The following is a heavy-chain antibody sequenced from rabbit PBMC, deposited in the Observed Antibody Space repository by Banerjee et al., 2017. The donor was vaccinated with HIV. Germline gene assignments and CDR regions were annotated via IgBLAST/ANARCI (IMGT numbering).Heavy chain of an antibody. Sequence: QSLEESGGDLVKPGGTLTLTCKASGFSFSSYWICWVRQAPGKGLEWIACISTGSSGRTAYANWAKGRFTISKISSTTVTLQMTSLTAADTATYFCARGGYDENYFNLWGQGTLVT. CDR1: GFSFSSYW. CDR3: ARGGYDENYFNL. CDR2: ISTGSSGRT. D-gene: IGHD2-1*01. J-gene: IGHJ4*01. V-gene: IGHV1S40*01.